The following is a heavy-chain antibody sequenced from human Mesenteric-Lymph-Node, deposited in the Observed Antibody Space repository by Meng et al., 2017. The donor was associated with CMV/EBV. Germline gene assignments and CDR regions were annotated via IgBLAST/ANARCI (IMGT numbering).Heavy chain of an antibody. J-gene: IGHJ3*02. Sequence: GESLKISCAASEITLGRYDMNWVRQAPGKRLEWVSSISTSGSYTNYADSVQGRFTISRDNAKNSLYLQMNSLTVDDTALYYCALMAYSSSSGSFDIWGQGTMVTVSS. CDR1: EITLGRYD. CDR2: ISTSGSYT. D-gene: IGHD6-6*01. CDR3: ALMAYSSSSGSFDI. V-gene: IGHV3-21*01.